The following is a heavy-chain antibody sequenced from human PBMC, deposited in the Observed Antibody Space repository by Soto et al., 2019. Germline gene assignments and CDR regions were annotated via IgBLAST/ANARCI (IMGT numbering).Heavy chain of an antibody. CDR1: GYTFTGYY. V-gene: IGHV1-2*02. D-gene: IGHD6-6*01. CDR3: ARGKAARGYNWFDP. CDR2: INPNSGGT. Sequence: VASVKVSCKASGYTFTGYYMHWVLQAPGQGLEWMGWINPNSGGTNYAQKFQGRVTMTRDASISTAYMELSRLRSDDTAVYYCARGKAARGYNWFDPWGQGTLVTVS. J-gene: IGHJ5*02.